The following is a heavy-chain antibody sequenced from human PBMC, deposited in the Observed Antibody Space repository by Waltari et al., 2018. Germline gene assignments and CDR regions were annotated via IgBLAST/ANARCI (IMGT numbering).Heavy chain of an antibody. Sequence: QVQLVQSGAEVKKPGSSVKVSCKASGGTFSSYAISWVRQAPGQGLEWMGWIIPIFGTANYAQKFQGRVTITTDESTSTAYMELSSLRSEDTAVYYCARDRDNSGYDPEDAFDIWGQGTMVTVSS. D-gene: IGHD5-12*01. J-gene: IGHJ3*02. CDR3: ARDRDNSGYDPEDAFDI. CDR1: GGTFSSYA. V-gene: IGHV1-69*05. CDR2: IIPIFGTA.